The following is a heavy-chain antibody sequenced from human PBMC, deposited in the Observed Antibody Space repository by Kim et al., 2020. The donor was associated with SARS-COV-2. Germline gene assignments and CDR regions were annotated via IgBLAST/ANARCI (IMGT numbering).Heavy chain of an antibody. J-gene: IGHJ5*02. Sequence: SETLSLTCTVSGGSISSSSYYWGWIRQPPGKGLEWIGSIYYSGSTYYNPSLKSRVTISVDTSKNQFSLKLSSVTAADTAVYYCAREVVTSNKYNWFDPWGQGTLVTVSS. CDR2: IYYSGST. D-gene: IGHD3-22*01. V-gene: IGHV4-39*07. CDR3: AREVVTSNKYNWFDP. CDR1: GGSISSSSYY.